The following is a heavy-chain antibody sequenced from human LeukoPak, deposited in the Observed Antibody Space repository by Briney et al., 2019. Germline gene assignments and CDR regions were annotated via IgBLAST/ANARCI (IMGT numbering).Heavy chain of an antibody. CDR3: AREGEMDDWNYQI. D-gene: IGHD1-7*01. J-gene: IGHJ4*02. CDR2: INPNSGGT. V-gene: IGHV1-2*02. CDR1: GYTFTGYS. Sequence: ASVKFSCKASGYTFTGYSMHWVRQAPGQGLEWMGWINPNSGGTNYAQKFQGRVTITRDTSISTAYMELSRLRSDDTAVYYCAREGEMDDWNYQIWGQGTLVTVSS.